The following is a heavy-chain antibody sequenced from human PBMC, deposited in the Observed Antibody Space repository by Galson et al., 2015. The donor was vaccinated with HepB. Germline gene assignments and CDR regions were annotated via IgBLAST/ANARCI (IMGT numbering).Heavy chain of an antibody. CDR1: GFTLSSYA. D-gene: IGHD2-21*01. V-gene: IGHV3-23*01. CDR3: AKDAYTLPGSMDV. J-gene: IGHJ6*02. Sequence: SLRLSCAASGFTLSSYAMNWVRQAPGRGLEWVSAISGSGGGTYYADSVKGRFTISRDISKNMLYLQMNSLRAEETAVYYCAKDAYTLPGSMDVWGQGTTVTVS. CDR2: ISGSGGGT.